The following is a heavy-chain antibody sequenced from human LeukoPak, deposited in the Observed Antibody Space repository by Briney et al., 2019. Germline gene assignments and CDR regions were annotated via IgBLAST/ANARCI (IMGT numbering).Heavy chain of an antibody. CDR1: GDSVSSNSAA. CDR3: ARGVIIAAAGTYYYYMDV. V-gene: IGHV6-1*01. D-gene: IGHD6-13*01. Sequence: SQTLSLTCAISGDSVSSNSAAWNWIRQSPSRGLEWLGRTYYRSKWYNDYAVSVKSRITINPDTSTNQFSLQLNSVTPEDTAMYYCARGVIIAAAGTYYYYMDVWGKGTTVTVSS. CDR2: TYYRSKWYN. J-gene: IGHJ6*03.